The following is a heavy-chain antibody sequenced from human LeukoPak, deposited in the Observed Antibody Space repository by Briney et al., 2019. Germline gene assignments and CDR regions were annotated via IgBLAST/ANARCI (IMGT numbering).Heavy chain of an antibody. V-gene: IGHV3-30*04. CDR1: GFTFSSYA. CDR3: ARETVATTFTPLKYYYYYYMDV. J-gene: IGHJ6*03. Sequence: PGGSLRLSCAASGFTFSSYAMHWVRQAPGKGLEWVAVISYDGSNKYYTDSVKGRFTISRDNSKNTLYLQMNSLRAEDTAVYYCARETVATTFTPLKYYYYYYMDVWGKGTTVTVSS. CDR2: ISYDGSNK. D-gene: IGHD5-24*01.